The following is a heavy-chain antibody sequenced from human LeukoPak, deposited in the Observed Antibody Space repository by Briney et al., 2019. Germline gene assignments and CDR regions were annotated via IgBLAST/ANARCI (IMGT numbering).Heavy chain of an antibody. Sequence: GGSLRLSCAGSGFSFSSNTMSWVRQAPGRGLECVSAISNNGGRTNYAHSVKGRFTISRDNSKSTLYLHMDSLRAEDTAVYYCARDEDTSALSEYWGQGTLVTVSS. CDR3: ARDEDTSALSEY. J-gene: IGHJ4*02. D-gene: IGHD2/OR15-2a*01. CDR2: ISNNGGRT. CDR1: GFSFSSNT. V-gene: IGHV3-23*01.